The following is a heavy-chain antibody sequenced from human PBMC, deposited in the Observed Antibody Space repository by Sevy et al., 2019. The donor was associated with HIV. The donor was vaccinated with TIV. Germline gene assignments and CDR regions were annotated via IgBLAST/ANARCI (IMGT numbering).Heavy chain of an antibody. CDR3: AREMETEGLRPATTFDY. D-gene: IGHD1-1*01. J-gene: IGHJ4*02. CDR1: GDSVSSNSAA. V-gene: IGHV6-1*01. CDR2: TYYRSKWYN. Sequence: SQTLSLTCAISGDSVSSNSAAWNWIRQSPSRGLEWLGRTYYRSKWYNDYAVSVKSRITINPETPKNQFSLQLNSVTPEDTAVYYCAREMETEGLRPATTFDYWGQGTLVTVSS.